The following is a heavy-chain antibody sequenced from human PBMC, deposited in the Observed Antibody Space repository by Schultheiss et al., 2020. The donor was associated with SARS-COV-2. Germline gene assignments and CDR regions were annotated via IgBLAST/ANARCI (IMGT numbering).Heavy chain of an antibody. CDR1: GGSISTGYYY. J-gene: IGHJ5*02. V-gene: IGHV4-61*01. CDR3: ASGVVPGGNWFDP. Sequence: GSLRLSCTLSGGSISTGYYYWSWIRQHPGKGLEWIGYIYYSGSTNYNPSLKSRVTISVDTSKNQFSLKLSSVTAADTAVYYCASGVVPGGNWFDPWGQGTLVTVSS. D-gene: IGHD2-2*01. CDR2: IYYSGST.